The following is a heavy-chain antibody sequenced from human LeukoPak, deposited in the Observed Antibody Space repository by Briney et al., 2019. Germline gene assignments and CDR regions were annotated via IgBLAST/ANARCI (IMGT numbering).Heavy chain of an antibody. CDR2: INPNSGGT. D-gene: IGHD5-18*01. CDR1: GYTFTGYY. V-gene: IGHV1-2*02. CDR3: ARDLGRYSYHYAFDI. J-gene: IGHJ3*02. Sequence: ASVKVSCKASGYTFTGYYMHWVRQAPGQGLEWMGWINPNSGGTNYAQKFQGRVTMTRDTSISTAYMELSRLRSDDTAVYYCARDLGRYSYHYAFDIWGQGTMVTVSS.